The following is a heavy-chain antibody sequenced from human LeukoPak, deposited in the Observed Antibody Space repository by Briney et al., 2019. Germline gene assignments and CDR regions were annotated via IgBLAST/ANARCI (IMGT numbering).Heavy chain of an antibody. CDR3: TTGFSPDAFDI. CDR1: GLTFSNAW. Sequence: GGSLRLSCAASGLTFSNAWMSWVRQAPGKGLEWVGRIKSKTDGGTTDYAAPVKGRFTISRDDSKNTLYLQMNSLKTEDTAVYYCTTGFSPDAFDIWGQGTMVTVSS. D-gene: IGHD3-10*01. J-gene: IGHJ3*02. V-gene: IGHV3-15*01. CDR2: IKSKTDGGTT.